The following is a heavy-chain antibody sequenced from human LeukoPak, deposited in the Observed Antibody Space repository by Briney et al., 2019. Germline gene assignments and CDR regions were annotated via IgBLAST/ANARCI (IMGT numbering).Heavy chain of an antibody. V-gene: IGHV4-34*01. CDR1: GGSFSGYY. D-gene: IGHD2-21*01. CDR2: INHSGST. CDR3: ARVGDSGGFDP. Sequence: KPSETLSLTCAVYGGSFSGYYWSWIRQPPGKGLEWIGEINHSGSTNYNPSLKSRVTISVDTSKNQFSLKLSPVTAADTAVYYCARVGDSGGFDPWGQGTLVTVSS. J-gene: IGHJ5*02.